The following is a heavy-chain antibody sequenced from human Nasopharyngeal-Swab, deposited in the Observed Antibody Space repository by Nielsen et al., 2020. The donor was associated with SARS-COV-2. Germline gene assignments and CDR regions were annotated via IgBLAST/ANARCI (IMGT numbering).Heavy chain of an antibody. Sequence: GESLKISCAASGFTFSSYAMSWVRQAPGKGLEWVSAISGSGGSTYYADSVKGRFTISRDNSKNTLYLQMNSLRAEDTAVYYCAKVGQEYYYDSSGYYLDWFDPWGQGTLVTVSS. V-gene: IGHV3-23*01. J-gene: IGHJ5*02. CDR2: ISGSGGST. D-gene: IGHD3-22*01. CDR1: GFTFSSYA. CDR3: AKVGQEYYYDSSGYYLDWFDP.